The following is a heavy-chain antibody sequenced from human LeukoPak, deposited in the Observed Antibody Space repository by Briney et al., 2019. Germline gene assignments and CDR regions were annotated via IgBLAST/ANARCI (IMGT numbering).Heavy chain of an antibody. J-gene: IGHJ4*02. V-gene: IGHV3-7*01. D-gene: IGHD3-22*01. CDR3: ARDRYYYDSSGSLFDY. CDR1: GFTFSSYW. CDR2: IKQDGSEK. Sequence: GGSLRLSCAASGFTFSSYWMSWVRQAPGKGLEWVANIKQDGSEKYYVDSVKGRFTISRDNAKNSLYLQMNSLRAEDTAVYYCARDRYYYDSSGSLFDYWGQGTLVTVSS.